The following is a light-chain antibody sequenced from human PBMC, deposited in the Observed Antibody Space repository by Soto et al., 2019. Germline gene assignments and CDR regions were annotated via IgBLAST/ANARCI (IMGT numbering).Light chain of an antibody. CDR2: AAS. CDR3: QQYYSYPPLT. Sequence: AIRMTQSPSSLSASTGDRVTITCRASPGISSDLAWYQQKPGKAPKLLIYAASTLQSGVPSRFSGSGSGTDFTLTISCLQSEDFATYYCQQYYSYPPLTFGGGTKVEIK. CDR1: PGISSD. V-gene: IGKV1-8*01. J-gene: IGKJ4*01.